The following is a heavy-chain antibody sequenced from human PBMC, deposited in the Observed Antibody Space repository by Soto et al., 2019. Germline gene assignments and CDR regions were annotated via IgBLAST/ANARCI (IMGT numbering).Heavy chain of an antibody. CDR3: ARVHYDFWGGYYLDY. D-gene: IGHD3-3*01. CDR1: GGSFSGYY. Sequence: QVQLQQWGAGLLKPSETLSLTCAVYGGSFSGYYWSWIRQPPGKGLEWIGEINHSGSTNYNPSLKSRVTISVDTSKNQFSLKLSSVTAADTAVYYCARVHYDFWGGYYLDYWGQGTLVTVSS. V-gene: IGHV4-34*01. J-gene: IGHJ4*02. CDR2: INHSGST.